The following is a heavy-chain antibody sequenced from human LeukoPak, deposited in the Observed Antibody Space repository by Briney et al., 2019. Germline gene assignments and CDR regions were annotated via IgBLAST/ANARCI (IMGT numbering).Heavy chain of an antibody. CDR1: EFTFSSHA. CDR2: ISGSGGVT. CDR3: AAVDVDTAFP. J-gene: IGHJ5*02. D-gene: IGHD5-18*01. Sequence: GGSLRLSCAASEFTFSSHAMSWVRQAPGKGLEWVSIISGSGGVTYYADSVKGRFTISRDNSKNTLYLQMNSLRAEDTAVYYCAAVDVDTAFPWGQGTLVTVSS. V-gene: IGHV3-23*01.